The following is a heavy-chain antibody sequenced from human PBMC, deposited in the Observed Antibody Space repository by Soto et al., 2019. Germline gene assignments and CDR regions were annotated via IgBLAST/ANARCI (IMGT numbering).Heavy chain of an antibody. J-gene: IGHJ5*01. CDR1: GYTFTSYG. CDR3: AGRRYADS. D-gene: IGHD1-1*01. CDR2: ISAHNGNT. V-gene: IGHV1-18*01. Sequence: QVHLGQSGAEVKKPGASVKVSCKASGYTFTSYGITWVRQAPGQGLEWMGWISAHNGNTDYAQKLQGRVIVTRDTSTSTAYMELRSLIPDDTAVYYWAGRRYADSWGQGALVTVSS.